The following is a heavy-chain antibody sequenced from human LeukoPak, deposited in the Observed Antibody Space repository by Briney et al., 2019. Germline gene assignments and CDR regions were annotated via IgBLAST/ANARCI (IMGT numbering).Heavy chain of an antibody. J-gene: IGHJ4*02. CDR3: ARDLGY. D-gene: IGHD7-27*01. CDR1: GYTFTTYY. Sequence: ASVKVSCKASGYTFTTYYTHWVRQAPGQGLEWVGWINPNSGGTNYAQKFQVRVTMTTDTSTSTAYMELRSLRSDDTAVYYCARDLGYWGQGTLVTVSS. CDR2: INPNSGGT. V-gene: IGHV1-2*02.